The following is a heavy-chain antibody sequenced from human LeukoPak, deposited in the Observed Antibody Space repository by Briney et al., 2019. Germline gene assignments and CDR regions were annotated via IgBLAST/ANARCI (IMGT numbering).Heavy chain of an antibody. V-gene: IGHV3-23*01. CDR3: AKTAGSSWSFDY. CDR2: VSNSGGST. CDR1: GFTFNNYV. J-gene: IGHJ4*02. Sequence: PGGSLRLSCAASGFTFNNYVMSWIRQAPGKGLEWVSVVSNSGGSTYYADSVKGRFTISRDNSKNTMYLQMNSLRAEDTAVYYCAKTAGSSWSFDYWGQGTLVTVSS. D-gene: IGHD6-13*01.